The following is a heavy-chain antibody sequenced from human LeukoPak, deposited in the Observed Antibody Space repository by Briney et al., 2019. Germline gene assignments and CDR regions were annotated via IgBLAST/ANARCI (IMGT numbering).Heavy chain of an antibody. Sequence: GGSLRLSCAASGFTFSSYAMSWVRQAPGKGLEWVSAISGSGGSTYYADSVKGRFTISRDNPKNTLYLQMNSLRAEDTAVYYCAKSPYYYDSSGYLSWDAFDIWGQGTMVTVSS. CDR2: ISGSGGST. V-gene: IGHV3-23*01. D-gene: IGHD3-22*01. J-gene: IGHJ3*02. CDR3: AKSPYYYDSSGYLSWDAFDI. CDR1: GFTFSSYA.